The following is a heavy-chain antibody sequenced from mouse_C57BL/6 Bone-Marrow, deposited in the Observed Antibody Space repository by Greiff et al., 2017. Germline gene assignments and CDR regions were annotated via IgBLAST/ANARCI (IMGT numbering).Heavy chain of an antibody. CDR3: ARDNDSSYVDY. V-gene: IGHV5-16*01. CDR2: INNDGSST. CDR1: GFTFSDYY. Sequence: EVMLVESEGGLVQPGSSLKLSCTASGFTFSDYYMAWVRQVPEKGLELVANINNDGSSTYYLDSLKRRFIISRDNAKNRLYLQMSSLKAEDNATYYCARDNDSSYVDYWGQGNTLTVSA. J-gene: IGHJ2*01. D-gene: IGHD1-1*01.